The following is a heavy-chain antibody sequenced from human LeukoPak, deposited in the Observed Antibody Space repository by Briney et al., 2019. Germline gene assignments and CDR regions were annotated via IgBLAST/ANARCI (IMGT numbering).Heavy chain of an antibody. V-gene: IGHV3-23*01. Sequence: PGGSLRLSCAASGFTFATYAMGWVRQPPGKGLEGVSTISDSGGRTHYADSVQGRFTISRDNSKNTLYLQINNLRAEDTAIYYCDASDFWGQGTLVTVSS. J-gene: IGHJ4*02. CDR2: ISDSGGRT. CDR3: DASDF. CDR1: GFTFATYA.